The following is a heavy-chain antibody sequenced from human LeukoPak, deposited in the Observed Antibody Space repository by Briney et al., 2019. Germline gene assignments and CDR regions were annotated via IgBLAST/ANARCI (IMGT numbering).Heavy chain of an antibody. V-gene: IGHV4-4*02. CDR1: GGSISSSNW. J-gene: IGHJ4*02. Sequence: SETLSLTCAVSGGSISSSNWWSWIRQPPGKGLEWIGEIYHSGSTNYNPSLKSRVTISVDKSKTQFSLKLSSVTAADTAVYYCARDKVYMPIDYWGQGTLVTVSS. CDR2: IYHSGST. CDR3: ARDKVYMPIDY. D-gene: IGHD2-2*01.